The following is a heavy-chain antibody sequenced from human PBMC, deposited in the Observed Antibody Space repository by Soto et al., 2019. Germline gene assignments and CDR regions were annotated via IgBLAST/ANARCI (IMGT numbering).Heavy chain of an antibody. D-gene: IGHD4-17*01. CDR3: ARAATVTLLMNDAFDI. CDR1: GYTFTSYA. V-gene: IGHV1-3*01. Sequence: QVQLVQSGAEVKKPGASVKVSCKASGYTFTSYAMHWVRQAPGQRLEWMGWINAGNGNTKYTHKFPGRVTITRDTSASTADMELSSLRSEDTAVYYCARAATVTLLMNDAFDIWGQGKMVTVSS. J-gene: IGHJ3*02. CDR2: INAGNGNT.